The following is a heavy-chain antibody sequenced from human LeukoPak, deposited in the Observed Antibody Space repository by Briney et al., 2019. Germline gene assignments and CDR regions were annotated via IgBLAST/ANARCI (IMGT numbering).Heavy chain of an antibody. J-gene: IGHJ6*02. CDR3: ARRIAARPGYYHGMDV. Sequence: PSETLSLTCTVSGGSISSSSYYWGWIRQPPGKGLEWIGSIYYSGSTYYNPSLKSRVTISVDTSKNQFSLKLSPVTAADTAVYYCARRIAARPGYYHGMDVWGQGTTVTVSS. V-gene: IGHV4-39*01. D-gene: IGHD6-6*01. CDR1: GGSISSSSYY. CDR2: IYYSGST.